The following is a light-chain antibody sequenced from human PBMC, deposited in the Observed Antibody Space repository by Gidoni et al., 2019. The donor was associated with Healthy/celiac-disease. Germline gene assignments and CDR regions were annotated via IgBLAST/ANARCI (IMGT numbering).Light chain of an antibody. J-gene: IGKJ4*01. CDR1: HDISNY. Sequence: DIQLTQSPSSLSASVGARVTITCQASHDISNYLNWYQQKTGKAPKLLIYDASNFETGVPPRFSGSGSGTDFTFTISSLQPEDIATYYCQQYDNLPLTFXGXTKVEIK. V-gene: IGKV1-33*01. CDR3: QQYDNLPLT. CDR2: DAS.